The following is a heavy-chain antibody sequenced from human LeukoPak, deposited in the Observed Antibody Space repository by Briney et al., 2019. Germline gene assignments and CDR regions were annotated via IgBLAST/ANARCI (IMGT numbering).Heavy chain of an antibody. CDR3: ARSQPDSSGWFMSDD. Sequence: ASVNVSCKASGYTFTSYYMHWVRQAPGQGLEWMGIINPSGGSTSYAQKFQGRVTMTRDTSTSTVYMELSSLRSEDTAVYYCARSQPDSSGWFMSDDWGQGTLVTVSS. V-gene: IGHV1-46*01. J-gene: IGHJ4*02. CDR2: INPSGGST. CDR1: GYTFTSYY. D-gene: IGHD6-19*01.